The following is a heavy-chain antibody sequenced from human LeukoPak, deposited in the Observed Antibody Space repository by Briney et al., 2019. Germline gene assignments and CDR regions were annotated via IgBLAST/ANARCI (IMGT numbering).Heavy chain of an antibody. CDR1: GLTFSSYE. Sequence: PGGSLRLSCAASGLTFSSYEMNWVRQAPGKGLEWVSYISSSGSTIYYADSVKGRFTISRDNAKNSLYLQMNSLRAEDTAVYYCARDPHLGYCSGGSCYPDYWGQGTLVTVSS. J-gene: IGHJ4*02. CDR2: ISSSGSTI. D-gene: IGHD2-15*01. V-gene: IGHV3-48*03. CDR3: ARDPHLGYCSGGSCYPDY.